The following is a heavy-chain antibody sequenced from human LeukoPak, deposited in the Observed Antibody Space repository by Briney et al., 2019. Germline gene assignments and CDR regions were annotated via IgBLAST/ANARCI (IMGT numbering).Heavy chain of an antibody. J-gene: IGHJ6*02. Sequence: GGSLRLSCAASGFTFSSYGMHWVRQAPGKGLEWVAVIWYDGSNKYYADSVKGRFTISRDNSKNTLYLQMNSLRAEDTAVYYCARDHVAXXGMDVWGQGTTVTVSS. CDR3: ARDHVAXXGMDV. D-gene: IGHD2-21*01. V-gene: IGHV3-33*01. CDR1: GFTFSSYG. CDR2: IWYDGSNK.